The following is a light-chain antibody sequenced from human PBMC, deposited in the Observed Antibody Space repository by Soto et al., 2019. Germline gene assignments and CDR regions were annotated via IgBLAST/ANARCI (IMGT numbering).Light chain of an antibody. Sequence: EFVLTQSPGTLSLSPGEGANLSCRASQTVRNNYLAWYQQKPGQAPRLLIYGASSRATGIPDRFSGSGSGTDFTLTISRLEPEDFAVYYCQQYGSSPGTFGQGTKVDIK. J-gene: IGKJ1*01. V-gene: IGKV3-20*01. CDR1: QTVRNNY. CDR2: GAS. CDR3: QQYGSSPGT.